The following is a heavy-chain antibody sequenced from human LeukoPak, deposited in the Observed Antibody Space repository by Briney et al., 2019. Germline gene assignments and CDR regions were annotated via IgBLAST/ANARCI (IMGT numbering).Heavy chain of an antibody. CDR1: GGTFSSYA. CDR2: IIPIFGTA. Sequence: GASVKVSCKASGGTFSSYAISWVRQAPGQGLEWMGGIIPIFGTANYAQKFQGRVTITADESTSTAYMELSSLRSEDTAVYYCASNYYDSSGYYKYYYYYYMDVWGKGTTVTISS. J-gene: IGHJ6*03. V-gene: IGHV1-69*13. D-gene: IGHD3-22*01. CDR3: ASNYYDSSGYYKYYYYYYMDV.